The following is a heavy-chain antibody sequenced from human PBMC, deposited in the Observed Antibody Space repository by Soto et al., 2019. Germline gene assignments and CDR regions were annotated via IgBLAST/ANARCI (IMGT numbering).Heavy chain of an antibody. CDR3: ARDRAYSYGSRYYFDN. CDR2: IFYSGST. J-gene: IGHJ4*02. V-gene: IGHV4-61*01. Sequence: SETLSLTCTVSGGSVSSGSYYWSWIRQPPGKGLEWIGYIFYSGSTNYNPSLKSRVTISVDTSKNQFSLKLSSVTAADTAVYYCARDRAYSYGSRYYFDNWGQGTLVTVS. D-gene: IGHD5-18*01. CDR1: GGSVSSGSYY.